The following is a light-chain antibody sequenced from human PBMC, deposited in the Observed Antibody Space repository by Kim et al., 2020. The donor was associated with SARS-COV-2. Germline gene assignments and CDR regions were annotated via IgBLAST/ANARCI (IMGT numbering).Light chain of an antibody. V-gene: IGKV3-11*01. Sequence: EIVLTQSPATLSLSPEERATLSCRASQSVSSYLAWYQQKAGQAPRLLIYDASSRATGIPARFSGSGSGTDFTLTISSLEPEDFAVYYCQQRSNWPLTFGGGTKV. CDR2: DAS. CDR1: QSVSSY. CDR3: QQRSNWPLT. J-gene: IGKJ4*01.